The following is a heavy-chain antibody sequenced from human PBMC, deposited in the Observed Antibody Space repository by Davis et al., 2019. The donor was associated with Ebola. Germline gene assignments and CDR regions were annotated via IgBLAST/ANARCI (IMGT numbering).Heavy chain of an antibody. J-gene: IGHJ4*02. CDR2: INHSGST. V-gene: IGHV4-34*01. CDR1: GGSFSGSY. D-gene: IGHD6-6*01. CDR3: ARAQRYSSPSRFNY. Sequence: SETLSLTCAVYGGSFSGSYWSWIRQPPGKGLEWIGEINHSGSTNYNPSLKSRVTISVDTSKNQFSLKLSSVTAADTAVYYCARAQRYSSPSRFNYWGQGTLVTVSS.